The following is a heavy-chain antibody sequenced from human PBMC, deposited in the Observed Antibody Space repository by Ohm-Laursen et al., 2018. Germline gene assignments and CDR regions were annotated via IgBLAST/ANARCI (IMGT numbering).Heavy chain of an antibody. V-gene: IGHV2-5*01. J-gene: IGHJ4*02. CDR1: GFSLTTSGVA. Sequence: TQTLTLTCTFSGFSLTTSGVAVGWILQPPGKALEWLALIYGNDEKRYSPSLKSRLTITKDTSKNQVVLTVTNMDPMDTATYYCAHRRSSTFDYWGQGTLVTVSS. CDR2: IYGNDEK. CDR3: AHRRSSTFDY.